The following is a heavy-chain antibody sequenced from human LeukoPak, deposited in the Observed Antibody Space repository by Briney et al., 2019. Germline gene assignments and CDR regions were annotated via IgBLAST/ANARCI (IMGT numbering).Heavy chain of an antibody. CDR2: INPNSGGT. V-gene: IGHV1-2*02. D-gene: IGHD6-13*01. CDR3: ARELGVAAAGPLDY. CDR1: GYTFTGYY. J-gene: IGHJ4*02. Sequence: ASVKVSCKASGYTFTGYYMHWVGQAPGQGLKWMGWINPNSGGTNYPHKFQDRVTMTRDTSINTAYMELSNLRSDDTAVYFCARELGVAAAGPLDYWGQGTLVTVSS.